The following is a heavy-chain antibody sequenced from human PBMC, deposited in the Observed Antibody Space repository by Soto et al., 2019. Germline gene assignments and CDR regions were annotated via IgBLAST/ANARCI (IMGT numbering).Heavy chain of an antibody. J-gene: IGHJ4*02. D-gene: IGHD6-19*01. CDR1: GGSISSGGYY. Sequence: SEILSLTCTVSGGSISSGGYYWSWIRQHPGKGLEWIGYIYYSGSTYYNPSLKSRVTISVDTSKNQFSLKLSSVTAADTAVYYCARYSSGWTGIDYWGQGTLVTVSS. CDR3: ARYSSGWTGIDY. CDR2: IYYSGST. V-gene: IGHV4-31*03.